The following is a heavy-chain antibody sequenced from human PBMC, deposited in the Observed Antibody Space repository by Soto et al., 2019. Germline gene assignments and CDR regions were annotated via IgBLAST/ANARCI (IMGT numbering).Heavy chain of an antibody. CDR3: AKGRGWELLVGQDS. CDR2: ISGAGGST. J-gene: IGHJ4*02. Sequence: DVHLLESGGGLVQTGGSLRLSCTASGFTFSSYAMSLVRQAPGKGLEWVSAISGAGGSTYYADSVKGRFTISRDNSKNTLYLQMNSLRAEDTAVYYCAKGRGWELLVGQDSWGQGTLVTVSS. CDR1: GFTFSSYA. D-gene: IGHD1-26*01. V-gene: IGHV3-23*01.